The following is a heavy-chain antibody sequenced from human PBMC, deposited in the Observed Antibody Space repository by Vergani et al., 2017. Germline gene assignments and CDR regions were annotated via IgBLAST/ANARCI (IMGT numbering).Heavy chain of an antibody. CDR3: AKHFRGWGIDY. J-gene: IGHJ4*02. Sequence: QVQLVESGGGVFQRGGSLRLSCATSGFTLSNYDMQWIRPGPGKGLEFVAFIQFDESNKYYADSVKGRFTLSRDFSKNTLYLQMNSLRTDDTATYYCAKHFRGWGIDYWGQGTQVIVSS. CDR1: GFTLSNYD. CDR2: IQFDESNK. D-gene: IGHD3-16*01. V-gene: IGHV3-30*02.